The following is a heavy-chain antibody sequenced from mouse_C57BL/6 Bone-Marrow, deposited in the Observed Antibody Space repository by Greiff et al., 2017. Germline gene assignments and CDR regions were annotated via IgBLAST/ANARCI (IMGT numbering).Heavy chain of an antibody. J-gene: IGHJ1*03. CDR3: ARVAYGSSPWYFDV. D-gene: IGHD1-1*01. V-gene: IGHV3-6*01. CDR2: ISYDGSN. Sequence: DVQLVESGPGLVKPSQSLSLTCSVTGYSITSGYYWNWIRQFPGNKLEWMGYISYDGSNNYNPSLKNRISITRDTSKNQFFLKLNSVTTEDTATYYCARVAYGSSPWYFDVWGTGTTVTVSS. CDR1: GYSITSGYY.